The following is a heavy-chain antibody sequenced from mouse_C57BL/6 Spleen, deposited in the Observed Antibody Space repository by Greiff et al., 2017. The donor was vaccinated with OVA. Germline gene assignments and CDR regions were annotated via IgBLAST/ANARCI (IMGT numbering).Heavy chain of an antibody. J-gene: IGHJ4*01. CDR1: GYTFTSYW. CDR3: AVHLYAMEY. V-gene: IGHV1-69*01. Sequence: QVQLQQPGAELVMPGASVKLSCKASGYTFTSYWMHWVKQRPGQGLEWIGEIDPSDSYTNYNQKFKGKSTLTVDKSSSTAYMQLSSLTSEDSAVYYCAVHLYAMEYWGQGTSVTVSS. CDR2: IDPSDSYT.